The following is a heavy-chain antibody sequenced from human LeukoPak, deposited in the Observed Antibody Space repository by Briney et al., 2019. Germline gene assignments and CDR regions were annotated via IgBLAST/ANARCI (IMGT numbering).Heavy chain of an antibody. CDR3: ARVVPAAFTGLYSGYDGGHWFDP. CDR2: IYTSGST. J-gene: IGHJ5*02. Sequence: SETLSLTCTVSGGSISSYYWSWIRQPAGKGLEWIGRIYTSGSTNYNPSLKSRVTMSVDTSKNQFSPKLSSVTAADTAVYYCARVVPAAFTGLYSGYDGGHWFDPWGQGTLVTVSS. V-gene: IGHV4-4*07. CDR1: GGSISSYY. D-gene: IGHD5-12*01.